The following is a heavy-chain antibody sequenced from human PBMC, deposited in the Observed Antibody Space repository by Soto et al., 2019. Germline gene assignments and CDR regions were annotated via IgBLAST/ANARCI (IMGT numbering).Heavy chain of an antibody. J-gene: IGHJ4*02. Sequence: PGGSLRLSCAASGFTFSSYTMSWVRQAPGKGLEWVSAISGSGGSTYYADSVKGRFTISRDNSKNTLYLQMNSLRAEDTAVYYCAKDFNPARITMIVVVMPNPFDYWGQGTLVTVSS. D-gene: IGHD3-22*01. CDR2: ISGSGGST. CDR1: GFTFSSYT. CDR3: AKDFNPARITMIVVVMPNPFDY. V-gene: IGHV3-23*01.